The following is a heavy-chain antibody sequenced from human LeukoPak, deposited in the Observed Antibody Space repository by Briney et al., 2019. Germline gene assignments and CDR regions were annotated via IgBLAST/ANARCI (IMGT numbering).Heavy chain of an antibody. CDR1: GFTFSSYA. V-gene: IGHV3-53*01. CDR3: AREVLRDSRYFDL. J-gene: IGHJ2*01. D-gene: IGHD2-15*01. Sequence: PGGSLRLSCAASGFTFSSYAMSWVRQAPGKGLEWVSVIYSGGSTYYADSVKGRFTISRDNSKNTLYLQMNSLRAEDTAVYYCAREVLRDSRYFDLWGRGTLVTVSS. CDR2: IYSGGST.